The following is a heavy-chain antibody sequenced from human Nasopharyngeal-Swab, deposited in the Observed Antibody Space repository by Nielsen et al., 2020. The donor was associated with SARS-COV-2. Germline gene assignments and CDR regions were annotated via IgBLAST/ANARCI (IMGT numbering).Heavy chain of an antibody. Sequence: GESLKISCAASGFTFSSYAMSWVRQAPGKGLEWGSGISNSGGSTYYADSVKGRFTISRDNSKNTLYLQIKSLSAEDTAVYYCARGRATMIVVVITPYYYYGMDVWGQGTTVTVSS. CDR3: ARGRATMIVVVITPYYYYGMDV. CDR1: GFTFSSYA. V-gene: IGHV3-23*01. J-gene: IGHJ6*02. CDR2: ISNSGGST. D-gene: IGHD3-22*01.